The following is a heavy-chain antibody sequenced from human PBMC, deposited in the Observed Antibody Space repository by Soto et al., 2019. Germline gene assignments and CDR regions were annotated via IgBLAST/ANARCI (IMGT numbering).Heavy chain of an antibody. D-gene: IGHD5-12*01. CDR1: GYTFTSYG. CDR2: ISAYNGNT. V-gene: IGHV1-18*01. CDR3: ARVYSGYDEGVYYYYYMDV. J-gene: IGHJ6*03. Sequence: GASVKVSFKASGYTFTSYGISWVRQAPGQGLEWMGWISAYNGNTNYAQKPQGRVTMTTDTSTSTAYMELRSLRSDDTAVYYCARVYSGYDEGVYYYYYMDVWGKGTTVTVSS.